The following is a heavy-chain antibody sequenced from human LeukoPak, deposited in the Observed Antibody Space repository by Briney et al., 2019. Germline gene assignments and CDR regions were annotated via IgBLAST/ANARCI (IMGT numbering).Heavy chain of an antibody. CDR1: GFTFSSYG. Sequence: PGRSLRLSCAASGFTFSSYGMHWVRQAPGKGLEWVAVIWYVGSNKYYADSVKGRFTISRDNSKNTLYLQMNSLRAEDTAVYYCARGYYDSSGYYQLDYWGQGTLVTVSS. D-gene: IGHD3-22*01. CDR3: ARGYYDSSGYYQLDY. J-gene: IGHJ4*02. V-gene: IGHV3-33*01. CDR2: IWYVGSNK.